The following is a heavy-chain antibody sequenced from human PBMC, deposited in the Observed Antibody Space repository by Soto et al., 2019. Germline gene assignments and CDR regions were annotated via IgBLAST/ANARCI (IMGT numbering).Heavy chain of an antibody. Sequence: TLSLTCTVSGGSVNSYYWSWIRQPPGKGLEWIGYIYSTGSTNYNPSLKSRVTMSVDTSKNHFSLKLSSVTAAETAVYYCARDKEEAGTKYYYGMDVWGQGTPVTVS. CDR1: GGSVNSYY. D-gene: IGHD1-1*01. CDR3: ARDKEEAGTKYYYGMDV. CDR2: IYSTGST. V-gene: IGHV4-59*02. J-gene: IGHJ6*02.